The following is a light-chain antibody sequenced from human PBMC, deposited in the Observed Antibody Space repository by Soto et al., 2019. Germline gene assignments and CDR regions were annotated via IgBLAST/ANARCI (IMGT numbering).Light chain of an antibody. CDR2: YNS. CDR3: QVWDVSSDHVL. Sequence: SYELTQPPSVSVAPGETATITCGGYDSGTKSVHWYQQKPGQAPVLVIYYNSDRPSGIPERFSGSKSGNTATLTITTVEAGDEADFCCQVWDVSSDHVLFGGGTKVTVL. J-gene: IGLJ2*01. CDR1: DSGTKS. V-gene: IGLV3-21*04.